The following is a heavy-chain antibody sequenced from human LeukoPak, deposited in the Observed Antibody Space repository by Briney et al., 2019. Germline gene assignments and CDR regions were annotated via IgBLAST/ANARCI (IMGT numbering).Heavy chain of an antibody. D-gene: IGHD6-13*01. CDR1: GFTIDDYA. CDR3: AKDAGVAAAIWNYYYYGMDV. Sequence: GGSLRLSCAASGFTIDDYALHWVRQAPGKGLEWVSGISWNSGSIGYADSVKGRFTISKDNAKNSLYLQMNRLRAEDTALYYCAKDAGVAAAIWNYYYYGMDVWGQGTTVTVSS. CDR2: ISWNSGSI. J-gene: IGHJ6*02. V-gene: IGHV3-9*01.